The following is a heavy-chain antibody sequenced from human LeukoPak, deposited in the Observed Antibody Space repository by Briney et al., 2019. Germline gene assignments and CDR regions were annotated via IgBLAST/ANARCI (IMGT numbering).Heavy chain of an antibody. J-gene: IGHJ4*02. CDR3: VTGLIQVWLPVNFDY. Sequence: GASVKVSCKVSGYTLTELSMHWVRQAPGKGLEWMGGFDPEDGETIYAQKFQGRVTMTEDTSTDTAYMELSSLRSEDTAVYHYVTGLIQVWLPVNFDYWGQGTLVTVSS. V-gene: IGHV1-24*01. CDR1: GYTLTELS. CDR2: FDPEDGET. D-gene: IGHD5-18*01.